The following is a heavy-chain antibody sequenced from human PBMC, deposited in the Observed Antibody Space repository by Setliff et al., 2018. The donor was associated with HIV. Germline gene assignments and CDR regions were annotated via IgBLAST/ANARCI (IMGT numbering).Heavy chain of an antibody. CDR1: GGSLSSGSHY. V-gene: IGHV4-61*09. CDR3: GTAMYYYYGLDV. Sequence: SETLSLTCSVSGGSLSSGSHYCTWLRQAAGKGLEWIGHFYTSGTTNYNPSLESRVTISVDTSKNQFSLKLSSVTAADAAVYYCGTAMYYYYGLDVWGQGIRVTSP. J-gene: IGHJ6*02. CDR2: FYTSGTT. D-gene: IGHD2-2*01.